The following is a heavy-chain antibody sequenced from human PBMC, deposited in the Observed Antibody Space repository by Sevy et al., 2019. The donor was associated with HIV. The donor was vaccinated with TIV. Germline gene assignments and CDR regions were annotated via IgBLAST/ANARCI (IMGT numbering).Heavy chain of an antibody. CDR1: GYSFTSYW. D-gene: IGHD3-10*01. CDR2: IYPGDSDT. Sequence: GESLKISCKGSGYSFTSYWIGWVRQMPGKGLEWMGIIYPGDSDTRYSPSFQGQVTISADKSISTAYLQWSSLKASDTAMYYCARGRDNYYGSGSLHYWGQGILVTVSS. J-gene: IGHJ4*02. CDR3: ARGRDNYYGSGSLHY. V-gene: IGHV5-51*01.